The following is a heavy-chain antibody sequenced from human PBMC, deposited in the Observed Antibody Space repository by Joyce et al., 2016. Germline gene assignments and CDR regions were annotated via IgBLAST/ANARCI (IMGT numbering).Heavy chain of an antibody. CDR1: GYNFTTYY. CDR3: ARDRPTTVVTRGWYGTFDY. Sequence: QVQLVQSGADVKKPGASVKVSCKASGYNFTTYYMHWVRQAPGQGLDWMGIINPSGGRTSYAQKFQGRGTMSRDTSTSTVYLELSSLRSEDTAVYYCARDRPTTVVTRGWYGTFDYWGQGTLVTISS. CDR2: INPSGGRT. V-gene: IGHV1-46*01. D-gene: IGHD4-23*01. J-gene: IGHJ4*02.